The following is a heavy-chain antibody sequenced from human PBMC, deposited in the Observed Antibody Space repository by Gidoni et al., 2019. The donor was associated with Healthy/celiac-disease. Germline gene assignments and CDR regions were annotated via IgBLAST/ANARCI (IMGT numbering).Heavy chain of an antibody. CDR3: AKDRVYGGYVAPFQH. Sequence: EVQLLGSGGGWVQPGESLRLSCAASGVTCSSDAMGCVRQAPGKGLECVSVIRCRGGRPYYADSVKGRFTISRDNSKNTLYLQMNSLSAEATAVYYCAKDRVYGGYVAPFQHWGQGTLVTVSS. CDR1: GVTCSSDA. J-gene: IGHJ1*01. CDR2: IRCRGGRP. V-gene: IGHV3-23*01. D-gene: IGHD5-12*01.